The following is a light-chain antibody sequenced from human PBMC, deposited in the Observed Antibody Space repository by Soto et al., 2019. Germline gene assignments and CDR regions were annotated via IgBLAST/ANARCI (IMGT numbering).Light chain of an antibody. CDR1: QTINSNY. CDR3: QQCDRSPWT. J-gene: IGKJ1*01. Sequence: EIVLTQSPGTLSLSPGERATLSCRASQTINSNYLVWFQQKPGQAPRLLIYGASSRATGIPYRFSGSGSGTDFTLTISSLEPEDFAVYYCQQCDRSPWTFGQGTKVEIK. V-gene: IGKV3-20*01. CDR2: GAS.